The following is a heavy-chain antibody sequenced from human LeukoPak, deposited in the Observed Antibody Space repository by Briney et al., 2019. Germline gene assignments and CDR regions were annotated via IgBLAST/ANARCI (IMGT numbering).Heavy chain of an antibody. Sequence: GGSLRLSCAVSGFTVSGNYMSWIRQAPGKGLQWVSLIYSGDTTLYADSVKGRFTISRDISKNTLYLQMSSLRAEDTAVYYCARRAGGYSHPYDYWDQGVLVTVSS. CDR1: GFTVSGNY. CDR3: ARRAGGYSHPYDY. J-gene: IGHJ4*02. V-gene: IGHV3-53*01. CDR2: IYSGDTT. D-gene: IGHD4-23*01.